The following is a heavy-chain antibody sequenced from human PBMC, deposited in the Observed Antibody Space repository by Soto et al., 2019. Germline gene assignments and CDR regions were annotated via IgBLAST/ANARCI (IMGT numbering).Heavy chain of an antibody. CDR1: GGSFSGYY. D-gene: IGHD3-3*01. V-gene: IGHV4-34*01. CDR2: INHSGST. Sequence: QVQLQQWGAGLLKPSETLSLTCAVYGGSFSGYYWSWIRQPPGKGLEWIGEINHSGSTNYNPSLKSPVTISVDTSKNQFSLKLSSVTAAATAVYYCARDGTVSTVFGSIDYWGQGTLVTVSS. J-gene: IGHJ4*02. CDR3: ARDGTVSTVFGSIDY.